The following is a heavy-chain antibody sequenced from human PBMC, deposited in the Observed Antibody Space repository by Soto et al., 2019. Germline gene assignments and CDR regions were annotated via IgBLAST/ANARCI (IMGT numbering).Heavy chain of an antibody. V-gene: IGHV3-23*01. CDR3: ASSSGDLDVYGMDI. J-gene: IGHJ6*02. D-gene: IGHD3-10*01. CDR1: GFTFSRYA. CDR2: VTGGGHTT. Sequence: GGSLRLSCAASGFTFSRYAMSWVRQAPGKGLEWVSTVTGGGHTTYNADSVNGRFTISRDNSKNTLYLQMNNLRAEDTAIYYCASSSGDLDVYGMDIWGPGTTVTVSS.